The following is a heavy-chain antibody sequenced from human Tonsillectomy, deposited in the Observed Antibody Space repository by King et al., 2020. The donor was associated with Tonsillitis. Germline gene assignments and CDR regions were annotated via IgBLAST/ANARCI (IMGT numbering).Heavy chain of an antibody. J-gene: IGHJ4*02. CDR1: EFTFSDYW. Sequence: VQLVEPGGGLVQPGGSLRLSCVASEFTFSDYWMHWVRQAPGKGLVWVSRIKSDGRATNYADSVKGRFTISRDNAKNTLYLQMNNVRAEDTAVYYCARGVVYYYDSRSYYNFDSWGQGTLVTVSS. CDR3: ARGVVYYYDSRSYYNFDS. D-gene: IGHD3-22*01. V-gene: IGHV3-74*01. CDR2: IKSDGRAT.